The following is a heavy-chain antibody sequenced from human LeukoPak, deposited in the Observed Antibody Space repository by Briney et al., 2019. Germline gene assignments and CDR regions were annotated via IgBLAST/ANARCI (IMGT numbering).Heavy chain of an antibody. Sequence: ASVKVSCKASGYTFTGYYMHWVRQAPGQGLEWMGWINPNSGGTHFSQKFQGRVTVTRDTSISTAYMELSRLRSDDTAVYYCAREYPVFKAFDLWGQGTMVTVSS. CDR2: INPNSGGT. J-gene: IGHJ3*01. CDR3: AREYPVFKAFDL. CDR1: GYTFTGYY. D-gene: IGHD2-2*01. V-gene: IGHV1-2*02.